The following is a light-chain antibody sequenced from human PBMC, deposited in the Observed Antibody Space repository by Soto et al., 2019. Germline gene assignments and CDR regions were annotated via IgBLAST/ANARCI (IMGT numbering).Light chain of an antibody. J-gene: IGLJ3*02. Sequence: QSALTQPASVSGSPGQSITISCTGTSSDVGGYNYVSWFQQYPGKAPKLMIYEVSNRPSGVSVRFSGSKSGNTASLTISGLQAEDEADFYCRSFTSSSTWVFGGGTKLTVL. V-gene: IGLV2-14*01. CDR2: EVS. CDR1: SSDVGGYNY. CDR3: RSFTSSSTWV.